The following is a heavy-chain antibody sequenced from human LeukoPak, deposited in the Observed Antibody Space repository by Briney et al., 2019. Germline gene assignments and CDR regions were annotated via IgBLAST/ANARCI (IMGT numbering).Heavy chain of an antibody. CDR3: ARVTGESYAFDI. J-gene: IGHJ3*02. Sequence: PGGSLRLSCAASGFTFSSYAMHWVRQAPGKGLEWVAVISYDGSNKYYADSVKGRFTIYRDNSKNTLYLQMNSLRAEDTAVYYCARVTGESYAFDIWGQGTMVTVSS. V-gene: IGHV3-30-3*01. CDR2: ISYDGSNK. D-gene: IGHD7-27*01. CDR1: GFTFSSYA.